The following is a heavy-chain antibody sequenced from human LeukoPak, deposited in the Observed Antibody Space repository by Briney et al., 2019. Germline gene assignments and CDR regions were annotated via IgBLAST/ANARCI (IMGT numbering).Heavy chain of an antibody. D-gene: IGHD5-18*01. CDR2: INHSGST. J-gene: IGHJ4*02. CDR1: GGSFSGYY. V-gene: IGHV4-34*01. CDR3: ARAAMVAFDY. Sequence: SETLSLTCAVYGGSFSGYYWSWIRQPPGKGLEWIGEINHSGSTNYNPSLKSRVTISVDTSKNQLSLQLNSVTPEDTAVYYCARAAMVAFDYWGQGALITVSS.